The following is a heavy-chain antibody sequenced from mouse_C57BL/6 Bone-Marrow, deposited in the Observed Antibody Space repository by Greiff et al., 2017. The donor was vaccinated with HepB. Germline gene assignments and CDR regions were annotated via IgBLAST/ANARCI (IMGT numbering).Heavy chain of an antibody. V-gene: IGHV1-50*01. CDR3: ARPGDFDY. J-gene: IGHJ2*01. CDR2: IDPSDSYT. Sequence: QVQLKQPGAELVKPGASVKLSCKASGYTFPSYWMQWVKQRPGQGLEWIGEIDPSDSYTNYNQKFKGKATLTVDTSSSTAYMQLSSLTSEDSAVYYCARPGDFDYWGQGTTLTVSS. CDR1: GYTFPSYW.